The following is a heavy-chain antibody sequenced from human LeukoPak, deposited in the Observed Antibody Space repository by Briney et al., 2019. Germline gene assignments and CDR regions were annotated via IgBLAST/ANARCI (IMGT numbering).Heavy chain of an antibody. CDR1: VCTFSNYG. J-gene: IGHJ4*02. CDR3: VTDRSSTWSFDY. Sequence: GRSLRLSCAASVCTFSNYGMHWVRQAPGKGLEWVAVISFDGTNKYYVDSVKGRFTISRDNSNNTLYLQMNSLRAEDTAVYYCVTDRSSTWSFDYWGQGTLVIVSS. CDR2: ISFDGTNK. D-gene: IGHD6-13*01. V-gene: IGHV3-30*03.